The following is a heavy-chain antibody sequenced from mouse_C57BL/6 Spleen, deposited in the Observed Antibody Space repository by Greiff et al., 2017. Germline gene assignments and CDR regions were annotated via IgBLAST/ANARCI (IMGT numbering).Heavy chain of an antibody. CDR1: GYSITSGYY. V-gene: IGHV3-6*01. J-gene: IGHJ3*01. CDR2: ISYDGSN. Sequence: DVKLVDSGPGLVKPSQSLSLTCSVTGYSITSGYYWNWIRQFPGNKLEWMGYISYDGSNNYNPSLKNRISITRDTSKNQFFLKLNSVTTEDTATYYCAREGDYSLAWFAYWGQGTLVTVSA. CDR3: AREGDYSLAWFAY. D-gene: IGHD2-12*01.